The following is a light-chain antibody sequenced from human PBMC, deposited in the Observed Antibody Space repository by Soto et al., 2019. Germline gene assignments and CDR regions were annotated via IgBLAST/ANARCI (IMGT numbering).Light chain of an antibody. CDR3: QQRSNWLYT. Sequence: ENVLTQSPVTLSLSPGERATLSCRASQSVKSYLAWYQQKPGQAPRLLIYDASNRAAGIPARFSGSGSGTDFTLTISSLDPEDFAVYYCQQRSNWLYTFGQGTKLEIK. J-gene: IGKJ2*01. CDR1: QSVKSY. V-gene: IGKV3-11*01. CDR2: DAS.